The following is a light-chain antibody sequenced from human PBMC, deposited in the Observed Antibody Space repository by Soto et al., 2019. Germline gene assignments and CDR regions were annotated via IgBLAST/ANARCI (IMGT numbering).Light chain of an antibody. CDR3: QQRDIWPWT. V-gene: IGKV3-11*01. J-gene: IGKJ1*01. CDR1: QSVSSN. Sequence: IVMTHSPSTLSVSPLERATLSCRASQSVSSNLAWYQQKPGQAPRLLMYDASKRATGIPARFSGSGSGTDFTLTISSLEPEDFAVYYCQQRDIWPWTFGQGTKVDI. CDR2: DAS.